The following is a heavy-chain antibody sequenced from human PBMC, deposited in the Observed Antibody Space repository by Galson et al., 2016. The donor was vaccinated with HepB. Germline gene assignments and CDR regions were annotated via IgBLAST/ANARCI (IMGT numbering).Heavy chain of an antibody. D-gene: IGHD1-26*01. CDR1: GFTFSRYG. V-gene: IGHV3-30*03. CDR2: ISYDGSRK. CDR3: ARDPVGATLGGFAY. Sequence: SLRLSCAASGFTFSRYGMLWVRQAPGKGLQWVALISYDGSRKYYADSVKGRFTISRDNSKSTVFLQMNSLRGEDTAVYYCARDPVGATLGGFAYWGQGTLVTVSS. J-gene: IGHJ4*02.